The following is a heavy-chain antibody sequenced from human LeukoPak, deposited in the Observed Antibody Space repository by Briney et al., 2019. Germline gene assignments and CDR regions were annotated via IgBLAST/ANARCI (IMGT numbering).Heavy chain of an antibody. CDR3: ARESETSGWYDY. CDR2: ISGDGGST. Sequence: GGSLRLSCAAPGFIFDNYAIHWVRQAPGKGLEWVSLISGDGGSTLYADSVRGRFTISRDNTRKSLSLQMSSLRSEDTALYYCARESETSGWYDYWGQGTLVTVSS. CDR1: GFIFDNYA. V-gene: IGHV3-43*02. D-gene: IGHD6-19*01. J-gene: IGHJ4*02.